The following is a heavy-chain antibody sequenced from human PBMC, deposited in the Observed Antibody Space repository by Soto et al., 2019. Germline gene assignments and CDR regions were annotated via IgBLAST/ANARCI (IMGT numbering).Heavy chain of an antibody. V-gene: IGHV3-23*01. Sequence: PGGSLRLSCAASGFIFGSCAMNWVRQAPGKGLEWVSGIIGGGGTTHYADSVKGRFTISRDNSKNMVYLQMNSLRAEDTAIYFCEKARYYDFSSGYVEFWGQGTLVTVSS. J-gene: IGHJ4*02. CDR3: EKARYYDFSSGYVEF. CDR1: GFIFGSCA. CDR2: IIGGGGTT. D-gene: IGHD3-3*01.